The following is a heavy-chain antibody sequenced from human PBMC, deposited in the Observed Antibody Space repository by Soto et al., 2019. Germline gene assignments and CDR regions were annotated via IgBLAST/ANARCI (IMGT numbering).Heavy chain of an antibody. CDR2: IHSSGST. Sequence: SETLSLTCTVSGGSMNSYHWSWSRQPAGKGLEWIGHIHSSGSTNYNPSLKRRVTMSVDTSKNQLSLRLMSVPAADTAVYYCARDQGVAAAGITWFDPWGQGSLVTVSS. J-gene: IGHJ5*02. D-gene: IGHD6-13*01. CDR1: GGSMNSYH. V-gene: IGHV4-4*07. CDR3: ARDQGVAAAGITWFDP.